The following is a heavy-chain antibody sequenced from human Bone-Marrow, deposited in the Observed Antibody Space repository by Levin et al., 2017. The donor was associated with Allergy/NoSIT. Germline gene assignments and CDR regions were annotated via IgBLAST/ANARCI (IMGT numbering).Heavy chain of an antibody. CDR3: AHLRDGYNYLDY. J-gene: IGHJ4*02. CDR1: GFSFNTTGVG. V-gene: IGHV2-5*01. D-gene: IGHD5-24*01. Sequence: SGPTLVKPTQTLTLTCTFSGFSFNTTGVGVGWIRQPPGKALEWLALIYWHDDRHYSPSLRSRLTITKDTSKNQVVLRLTDLDVVDTATYFCAHLRDGYNYLDYWGQGTLVTVSS. CDR2: IYWHDDR.